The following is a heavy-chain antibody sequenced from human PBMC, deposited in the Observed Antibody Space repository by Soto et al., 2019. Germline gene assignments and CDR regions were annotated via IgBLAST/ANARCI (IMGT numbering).Heavy chain of an antibody. J-gene: IGHJ4*02. D-gene: IGHD3-10*01. Sequence: QVQLQESGPGLVKPSQTLSLTCTVSGGSISSGGYYWSWIRQHPGKGLEWIGYIDYSGSTYYNPSLKSRGTISVDTSKNQFSLKLSSVTAADTAVYYCARDGSGSYSSPLGYWGQGTLVTVSS. CDR3: ARDGSGSYSSPLGY. CDR2: IDYSGST. CDR1: GGSISSGGYY. V-gene: IGHV4-31*03.